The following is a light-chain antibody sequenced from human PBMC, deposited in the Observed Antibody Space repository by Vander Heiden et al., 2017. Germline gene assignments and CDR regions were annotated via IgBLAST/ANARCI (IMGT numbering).Light chain of an antibody. Sequence: EIVLTQSPLFLPVTPGESASISCRSSQSLLYRDGNNYLDWYLQKPGQSPQLLIYLGSTRASGVPERFTGSGSGTDFALKITRVEAEDVGIYYCMQPLQTPRTFGQGTKVEI. CDR3: MQPLQTPRT. CDR1: QSLLYRDGNNY. V-gene: IGKV2-28*01. CDR2: LGS. J-gene: IGKJ1*01.